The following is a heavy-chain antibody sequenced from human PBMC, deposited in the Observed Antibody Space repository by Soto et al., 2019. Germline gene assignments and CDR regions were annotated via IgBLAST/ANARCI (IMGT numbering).Heavy chain of an antibody. D-gene: IGHD3-3*01. Sequence: QITLKESGPTLVKPTQPLTLTCTFSGFSLSTSGVGVGWIRQPPGKALEWLALIYWNDDKRYSPSLKSRLTITKDTSKNQVVLTMTNMDPVDTATYYCAHSANYDFWSGGQGFDPWGQGTLVTVSS. J-gene: IGHJ5*02. CDR3: AHSANYDFWSGGQGFDP. CDR1: GFSLSTSGVG. V-gene: IGHV2-5*01. CDR2: IYWNDDK.